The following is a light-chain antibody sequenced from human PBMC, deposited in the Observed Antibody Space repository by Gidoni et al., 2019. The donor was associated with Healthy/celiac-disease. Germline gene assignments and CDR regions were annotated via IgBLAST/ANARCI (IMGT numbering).Light chain of an antibody. Sequence: DIQMTQSPSSLSASVGDRVTITCRASQGISNYLAWYQQKPGKVPKLLIYAASTLQSGVPTRFSGSGSGTDFTLTISSLQPEDVATYYCQKYNSALITFGQGTRLEIK. CDR1: QGISNY. CDR2: AAS. J-gene: IGKJ5*01. CDR3: QKYNSALIT. V-gene: IGKV1-27*01.